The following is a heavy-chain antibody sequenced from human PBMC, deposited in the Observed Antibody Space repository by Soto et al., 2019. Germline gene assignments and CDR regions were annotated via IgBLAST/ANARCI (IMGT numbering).Heavy chain of an antibody. CDR1: GYRFTNYW. CDR2: IDPSDSYT. D-gene: IGHD3-10*01. J-gene: IGHJ5*02. V-gene: IGHV5-10-1*01. Sequence: GESLKISCKGSGYRFTNYWIGWVRQMPGKGLEWMGRIDPSDSYTNYSPSIQGHVTISVDKSINTAYLQWSSLKASDSAMYYCARRGAQFGELLAFNDNWFYPWSQGTLVTVSS. CDR3: ARRGAQFGELLAFNDNWFYP.